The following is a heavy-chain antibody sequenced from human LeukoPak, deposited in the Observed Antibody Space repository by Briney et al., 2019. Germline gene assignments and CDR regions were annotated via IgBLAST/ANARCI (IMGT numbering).Heavy chain of an antibody. V-gene: IGHV4-34*01. J-gene: IGHJ4*02. CDR3: ASLPIYCSSTSCRDY. CDR2: ISHSGST. D-gene: IGHD2-2*01. Sequence: KSSETLSLTCAVYGGSFSGYYWSWIRQPPGKGLEWIGEISHSGSTNYNPSLKSRVTISVDTSKNQFSLKLSSVTAADTAVYYYASLPIYCSSTSCRDYWGQGTLVTVSS. CDR1: GGSFSGYY.